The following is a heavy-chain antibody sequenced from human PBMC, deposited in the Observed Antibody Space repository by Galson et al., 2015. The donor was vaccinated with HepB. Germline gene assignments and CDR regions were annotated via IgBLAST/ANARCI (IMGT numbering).Heavy chain of an antibody. CDR2: ISSSSSYI. CDR1: GFTFSSYS. V-gene: IGHV3-21*01. D-gene: IGHD6-19*01. J-gene: IGHJ3*02. CDR3: ARDLGSGPFDI. Sequence: SLRLSCAASGFTFSSYSMNWVRQAPGKGLEWVSSISSSSSYIYYADSVKGRFTISRDNAKNSLYLQMNSLRAEDTAVYYCARDLGSGPFDIWGQGTMVTVSS.